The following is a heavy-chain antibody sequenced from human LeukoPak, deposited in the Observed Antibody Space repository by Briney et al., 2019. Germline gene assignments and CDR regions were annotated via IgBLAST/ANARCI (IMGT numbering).Heavy chain of an antibody. J-gene: IGHJ4*02. CDR1: GYTFTSYA. CDR3: ARGRRYCSGGSCYDRPIDY. V-gene: IGHV1-3*01. D-gene: IGHD2-15*01. Sequence: ASVKVSCKASGYTFTSYAMHWVRQAPGQRLEWMGWINAGNGNTKYSQKFQGRVTITRDTSASTAYMELSSLRSEDTAVYYCARGRRYCSGGSCYDRPIDYWGQGTLVTVSS. CDR2: INAGNGNT.